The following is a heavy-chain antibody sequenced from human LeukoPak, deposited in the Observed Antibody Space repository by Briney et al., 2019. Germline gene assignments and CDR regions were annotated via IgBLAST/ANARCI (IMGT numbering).Heavy chain of an antibody. Sequence: GGSLRLSCAASGFTFSSHSMNWVRQAPGKGLEWVSYISSSSSTIYYADSVKGRFTISRDNAKNSLYLQMNSLRAEDTAVYYCARGHYVYDFWSGYYLTTVDLYYFDYWGQGTLVTVS. CDR1: GFTFSSHS. CDR3: ARGHYVYDFWSGYYLTTVDLYYFDY. CDR2: ISSSSSTI. D-gene: IGHD3-3*01. J-gene: IGHJ4*02. V-gene: IGHV3-48*04.